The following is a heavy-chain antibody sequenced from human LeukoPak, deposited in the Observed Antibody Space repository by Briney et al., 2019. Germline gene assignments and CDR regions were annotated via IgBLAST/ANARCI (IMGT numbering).Heavy chain of an antibody. Sequence: GESLKISCKGSGYSFASYWIGWVRQMPGKGLEWMGIIDPGDSDTRYSPSFQGQVTISADTSISTAYLQWSSLKASDTAMHYCARSDSSGTARGIQYWGQGTLVTVSS. D-gene: IGHD3-22*01. CDR2: IDPGDSDT. CDR1: GYSFASYW. J-gene: IGHJ1*01. CDR3: ARSDSSGTARGIQY. V-gene: IGHV5-51*01.